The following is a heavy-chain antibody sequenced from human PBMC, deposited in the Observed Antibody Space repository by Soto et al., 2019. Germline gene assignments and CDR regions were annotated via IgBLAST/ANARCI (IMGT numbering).Heavy chain of an antibody. J-gene: IGHJ4*02. CDR2: ISSSSSTI. Sequence: HPGGSLRLSCAASGFTFSSYSRNWVRQAPGKGLEWVSYISSSSSTIYYADSVKGRFTISRDNAKNSLYLQMNSLRAEDTAVYYCARDDDFWSGYYFPNFDYWGQGT. V-gene: IGHV3-48*01. CDR3: ARDDDFWSGYYFPNFDY. D-gene: IGHD3-3*01. CDR1: GFTFSSYS.